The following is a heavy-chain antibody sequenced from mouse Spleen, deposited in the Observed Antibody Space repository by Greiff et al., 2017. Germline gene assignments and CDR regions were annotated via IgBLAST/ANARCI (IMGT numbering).Heavy chain of an antibody. J-gene: IGHJ3*01. CDR3: TFYVRFAWFAY. Sequence: EVQLQQSGAELVRPGASVKLSCTASGFNIKDDYMHWVKQRPEQGLEWIGWIDPENGDTEYASKFQGKATITADTSSNTAYLQLSSLTSEDTAVYYCTFYVRFAWFAYWGQGTLVTVSA. V-gene: IGHV14-4*01. D-gene: IGHD2-12*01. CDR2: IDPENGDT. CDR1: GFNIKDDY.